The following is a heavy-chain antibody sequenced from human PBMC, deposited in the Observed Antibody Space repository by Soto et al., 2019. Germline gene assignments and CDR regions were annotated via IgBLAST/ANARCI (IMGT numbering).Heavy chain of an antibody. Sequence: QVQLVQSGAEVKKPGASVKVSCKASGYTFTSYAMHWVRQAPGQRLEWMGWINAGNGNTKYSQKFQGRVTITRDTSASTADMELSSLRSEDTAVYYCAREAAKNYDIGSGFDPWGQGTLVTVSS. CDR2: INAGNGNT. CDR1: GYTFTSYA. V-gene: IGHV1-3*01. CDR3: AREAAKNYDIGSGFDP. J-gene: IGHJ5*02. D-gene: IGHD3-22*01.